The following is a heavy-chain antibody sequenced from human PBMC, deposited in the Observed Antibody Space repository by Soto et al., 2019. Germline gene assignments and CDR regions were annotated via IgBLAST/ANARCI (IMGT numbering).Heavy chain of an antibody. V-gene: IGHV4-31*03. J-gene: IGHJ6*02. CDR1: GGSISSGGYY. Sequence: PSETLSLTCTVSGGSISSGGYYWSWIRQHPGKGLEWIGYIYYSGSTYYNPSLKSRVTISVDTSKNQFSLKLSSVTAADTAVHYCARDRPGAMVDYYYYGMDVWGQGTTVTVSS. CDR3: ARDRPGAMVDYYYYGMDV. D-gene: IGHD5-18*01. CDR2: IYYSGST.